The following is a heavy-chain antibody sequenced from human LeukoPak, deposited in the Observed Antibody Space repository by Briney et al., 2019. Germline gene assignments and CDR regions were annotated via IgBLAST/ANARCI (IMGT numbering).Heavy chain of an antibody. Sequence: ASVKVSCKAAGYTFTSYDINWVRQATGQGLEWMGWMNPNSGNTGYAQKFQGRVTMTRNTSISTAYMELSSLRSEDTAVYYCARSYGDGDAFDIWGQGTKVTVSS. J-gene: IGHJ3*02. CDR1: GYTFTSYD. V-gene: IGHV1-8*01. CDR2: MNPNSGNT. CDR3: ARSYGDGDAFDI. D-gene: IGHD4-17*01.